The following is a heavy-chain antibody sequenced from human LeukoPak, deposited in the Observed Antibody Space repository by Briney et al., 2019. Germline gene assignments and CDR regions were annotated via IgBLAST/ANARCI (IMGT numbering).Heavy chain of an antibody. J-gene: IGHJ4*02. V-gene: IGHV4-59*01. CDR3: ARGEDGHNHSLDY. CDR1: GGSISSYF. Sequence: PSETLSFPCTVSGGSISSYFWSWIRQPPGKGLEWIGYIYYSGSTNYNPSLKSRVTISVDTSKNQFSLKLSSVTAADTAVYYCARGEDGHNHSLDYRRQGTLVTVSS. CDR2: IYYSGST. D-gene: IGHD5-24*01.